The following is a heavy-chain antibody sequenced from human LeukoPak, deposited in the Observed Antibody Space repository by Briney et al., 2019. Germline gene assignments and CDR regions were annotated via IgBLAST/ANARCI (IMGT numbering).Heavy chain of an antibody. D-gene: IGHD6-13*01. CDR3: AKEGLQPFFDY. V-gene: IGHV3-30*18. CDR1: GFTFSRYG. CDR2: ISYDGSNK. Sequence: GGSLRLSCAGSGFTFSRYGMHWVRQAPGKGLEGVAVISYDGSNKYYADSVKGRFTISRDNSKNTLYLQMNSLRAEDTAVYYCAKEGLQPFFDYWGQGTLVTVSS. J-gene: IGHJ4*02.